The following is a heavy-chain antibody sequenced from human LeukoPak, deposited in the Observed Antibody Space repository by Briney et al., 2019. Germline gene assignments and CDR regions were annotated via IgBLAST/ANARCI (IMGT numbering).Heavy chain of an antibody. Sequence: PGGSLRLSCAASGFTFSTYSMNWVRQAPGKGLEWVSYISSSSSTIYYADSVKGRFTISRDNAKNSLYLQMNSLRAEDTAVYYCARDAFGRSYPTDFDFWGQGTLVTVSS. J-gene: IGHJ4*02. V-gene: IGHV3-48*01. D-gene: IGHD1-26*01. CDR3: ARDAFGRSYPTDFDF. CDR1: GFTFSTYS. CDR2: ISSSSSTI.